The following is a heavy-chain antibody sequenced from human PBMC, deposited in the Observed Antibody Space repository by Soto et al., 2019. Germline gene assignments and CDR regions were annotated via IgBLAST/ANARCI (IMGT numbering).Heavy chain of an antibody. CDR2: IYPGDSDT. D-gene: IGHD2-15*01. V-gene: IGHV5-51*01. Sequence: SFTSYWIVWIRQIPGKGLEWMGIIYPGDSDTSYSPSFQGQVTISADKSISTAYLQWSSLKASDTAMYYCARQRGDCSGGSCYGVWGQGTLVTVSS. CDR1: SFTSYW. CDR3: ARQRGDCSGGSCYGV. J-gene: IGHJ4*02.